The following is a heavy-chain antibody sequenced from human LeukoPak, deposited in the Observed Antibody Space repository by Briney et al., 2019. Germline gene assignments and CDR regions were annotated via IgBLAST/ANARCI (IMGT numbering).Heavy chain of an antibody. Sequence: VASVKVSCKTSGYTFSSHSMNWVRQAPGQGLEWLGWISPYNGNTKYAQKIQGRATMTTDTSTSTAYLELRSLRSDDTAVYYCARGEYDLLGDYWGQGPWSPSPQ. CDR2: ISPYNGNT. V-gene: IGHV1-18*01. CDR1: GYTFSSHS. J-gene: IGHJ4*02. D-gene: IGHD3-10*01. CDR3: ARGEYDLLGDY.